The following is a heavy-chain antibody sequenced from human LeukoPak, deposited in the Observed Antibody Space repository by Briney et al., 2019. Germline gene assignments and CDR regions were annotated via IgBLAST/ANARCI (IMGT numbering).Heavy chain of an antibody. CDR2: INPNSGGT. V-gene: IGHV1-2*02. Sequence: ASVKVSCKASGYTFTGYYMHWVRQAPGQGLEWMGWINPNSGGTNYAQKFQGRVTMTRDTSISTAYMELSRLRSDDTAVYYYARGSSTSYYDSSGYSSPTDYWGQGTLVTVSS. J-gene: IGHJ4*02. CDR3: ARGSSTSYYDSSGYSSPTDY. CDR1: GYTFTGYY. D-gene: IGHD3-22*01.